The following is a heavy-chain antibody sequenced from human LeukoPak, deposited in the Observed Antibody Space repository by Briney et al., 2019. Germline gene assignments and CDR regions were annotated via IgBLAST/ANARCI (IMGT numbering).Heavy chain of an antibody. V-gene: IGHV4-34*01. D-gene: IGHD3-22*01. CDR1: GGSFSGYY. CDR3: ARGRSPYDSSGYYYPEYFQH. CDR2: INRSGST. J-gene: IGHJ1*01. Sequence: SETLSLTCAVYGGSFSGYYWSWIRQPPGKGLEWIGEINRSGSTNYNPSLKSRVTISVDTSKNQFSLKLSSVTAADTAVYYCARGRSPYDSSGYYYPEYFQHWGQGTLVTVSS.